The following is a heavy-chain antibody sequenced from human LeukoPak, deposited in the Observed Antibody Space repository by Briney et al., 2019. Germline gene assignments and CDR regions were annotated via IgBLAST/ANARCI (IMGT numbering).Heavy chain of an antibody. J-gene: IGHJ1*01. V-gene: IGHV4-39*07. CDR3: ARVGEYFQH. CDR1: GGSIGSSSFC. CDR2: VYYSGST. Sequence: SETLSLTCTVSGGSIGSSSFCWGWIRQPPGKGLEWIRSVYYSGSTYYKPSLKSRVTISVDTSKNQFSLKLSSVTAADTAVYYCARVGEYFQHWGQGTLVTVSS.